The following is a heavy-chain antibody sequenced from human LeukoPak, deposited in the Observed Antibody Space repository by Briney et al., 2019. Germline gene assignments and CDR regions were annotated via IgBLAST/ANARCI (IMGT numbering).Heavy chain of an antibody. Sequence: SETLSLTCTVSGDSIGSYYWSWIRQPAGKGLEWIGRIYSSGSTNYSPSLKSRVTMSVDTSKNQFSLQLNSVTAADTAVYYCARKNVVAATGTDWYFDLWGRGTLVTVSS. CDR1: GDSIGSYY. J-gene: IGHJ2*01. CDR3: ARKNVVAATGTDWYFDL. V-gene: IGHV4-4*07. CDR2: IYSSGST. D-gene: IGHD2-15*01.